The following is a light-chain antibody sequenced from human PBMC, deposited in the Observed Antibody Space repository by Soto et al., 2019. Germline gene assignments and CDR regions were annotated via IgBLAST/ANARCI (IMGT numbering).Light chain of an antibody. CDR1: SSNIGSNS. CDR2: SND. Sequence: QSVLTQPPSASGTPGQRVTISCSGSSSNIGSNSVNWYQQLPGTAPKLLIYSNDRRPSGVPDRFSGSKSGTSASLAISGPQSEDEADYYCAPWDDTLNGYVFGPGTKVTVL. CDR3: APWDDTLNGYV. J-gene: IGLJ1*01. V-gene: IGLV1-44*01.